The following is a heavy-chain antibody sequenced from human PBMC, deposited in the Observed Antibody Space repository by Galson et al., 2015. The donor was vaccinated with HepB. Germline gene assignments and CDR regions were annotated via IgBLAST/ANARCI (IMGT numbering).Heavy chain of an antibody. J-gene: IGHJ3*02. CDR1: GFSLSTSGVG. CDR2: IYWDDDK. CDR3: AHANLVNCSSTSCYGKDAFDI. V-gene: IGHV2-5*02. Sequence: PALVKPTQTLTLTCTFSGFSLSTSGVGVGWIRQPPGKALEWLALIYWDDDKRYSPSLKSRLTITKDTSKNQVVLTMTNMDPVDTATYYCAHANLVNCSSTSCYGKDAFDIWGQGTMVTVSS. D-gene: IGHD2-2*01.